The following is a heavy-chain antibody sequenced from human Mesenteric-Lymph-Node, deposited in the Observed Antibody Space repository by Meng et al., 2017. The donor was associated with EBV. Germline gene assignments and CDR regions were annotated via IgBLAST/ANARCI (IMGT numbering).Heavy chain of an antibody. Sequence: HLQERGPRLVKPSETRSLNCAVSGDSISGSTYYWAWIRQPPGKGLEWIGTINYSGTTYYNPSLESRFSIFVDTSKNQFSLNLSFVTAADTAVYYCARHRRASSTGDWLDPWGQGTLVTVSS. D-gene: IGHD2-2*01. CDR2: INYSGTT. J-gene: IGHJ5*02. V-gene: IGHV4-39*01. CDR3: ARHRRASSTGDWLDP. CDR1: GDSISGSTYY.